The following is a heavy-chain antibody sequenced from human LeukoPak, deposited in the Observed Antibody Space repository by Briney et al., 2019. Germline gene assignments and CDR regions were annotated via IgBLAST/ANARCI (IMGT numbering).Heavy chain of an antibody. D-gene: IGHD3-3*01. CDR3: ARVFLERLTSGYFDN. V-gene: IGHV3-30*03. CDR1: GFPFSSYS. CDR2: ISYDGRQK. Sequence: GRSLGLSCAASGFPFSSYSMHWVRQAPGKGLEWVAVISYDGRQKYYGDSVKGRFTISRDNPKNTLYLQMNSLRDDDTAVYYCARVFLERLTSGYFDNWGQGTLVTVSP. J-gene: IGHJ4*02.